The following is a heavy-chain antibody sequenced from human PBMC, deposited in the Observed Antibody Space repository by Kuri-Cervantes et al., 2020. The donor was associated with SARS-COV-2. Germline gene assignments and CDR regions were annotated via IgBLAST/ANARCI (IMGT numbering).Heavy chain of an antibody. J-gene: IGHJ3*02. V-gene: IGHV3-30-3*01. Sequence: GESLKISCAASGFTFSSYAMSWARQAPGKGLEWVAVISYDGSNKYYADSVKGRFTISRDNSKNTLYLQMNSLRAEDTAVYYCARDQMRPDAFDIWGQGTMVTVSS. D-gene: IGHD6-25*01. CDR3: ARDQMRPDAFDI. CDR2: ISYDGSNK. CDR1: GFTFSSYA.